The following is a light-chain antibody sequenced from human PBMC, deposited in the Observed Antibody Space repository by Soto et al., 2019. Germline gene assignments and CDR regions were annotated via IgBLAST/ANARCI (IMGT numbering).Light chain of an antibody. CDR1: QSVSSK. V-gene: IGKV3-15*01. CDR3: QQYNNWPHT. Sequence: EIVMTQSPATLSVSPGERATLSCRASQSVSSKLAWFQQKPGQAPRLLIYFASTRATGIPAGFSGSGSGTEFTLTISSLQSEDFAVYYCQQYNNWPHTFGQGTKLEIK. J-gene: IGKJ2*01. CDR2: FAS.